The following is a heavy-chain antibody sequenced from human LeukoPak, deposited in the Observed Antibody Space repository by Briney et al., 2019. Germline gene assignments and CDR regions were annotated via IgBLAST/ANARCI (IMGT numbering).Heavy chain of an antibody. CDR1: GFTFRSHW. V-gene: IGHV3-7*03. Sequence: GGSLRLSCVASGFTFRSHWMSWVRQAPGKGLEWLANIKIDGSEKYYVDSVKGRFTISRDNAKNSLYLHINSLRAEDTAVYYCAKPSFVSWWLPRFDYWGQGTLVTVSS. J-gene: IGHJ4*02. CDR2: IKIDGSEK. CDR3: AKPSFVSWWLPRFDY. D-gene: IGHD2-8*02.